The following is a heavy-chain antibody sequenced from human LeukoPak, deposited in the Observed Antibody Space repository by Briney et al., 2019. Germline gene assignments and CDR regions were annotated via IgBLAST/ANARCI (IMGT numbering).Heavy chain of an antibody. CDR2: IKQDGSEK. Sequence: PGGSLRLSCAASGFTFSSYWMSWVRQAPGKGLEWVANIKQDGSEKYYVDSVKGRFTISRDNAKNSLYLQMNSLRAEDTAVYYCARVITAAAGPDYYGMDVWGQGTTVTVSS. V-gene: IGHV3-7*01. D-gene: IGHD6-13*01. CDR1: GFTFSSYW. CDR3: ARVITAAAGPDYYGMDV. J-gene: IGHJ6*02.